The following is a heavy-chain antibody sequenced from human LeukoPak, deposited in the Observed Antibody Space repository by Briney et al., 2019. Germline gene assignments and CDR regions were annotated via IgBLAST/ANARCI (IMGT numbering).Heavy chain of an antibody. CDR1: GFTFSSYA. V-gene: IGHV3-23*01. Sequence: GGSLRLSCAASGFTFSSYAMSWVRQAPGKGLEWVSAISGSGGSTYYADSVKGRFTISRDNSKNTLYLQMNSLRAEDTAVYYCAKSYCSSTSCYGYYFDYWGQGTPVTVSS. D-gene: IGHD2-2*01. J-gene: IGHJ4*02. CDR2: ISGSGGST. CDR3: AKSYCSSTSCYGYYFDY.